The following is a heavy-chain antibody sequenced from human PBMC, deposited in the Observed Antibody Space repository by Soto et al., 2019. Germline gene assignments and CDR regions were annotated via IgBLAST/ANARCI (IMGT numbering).Heavy chain of an antibody. D-gene: IGHD6-19*01. CDR1: GGSVSSGSYY. V-gene: IGHV4-61*01. Sequence: QVQLQESGPGLVKPSETLSLTCTVSGGSVSSGSYYWSWIRQPPGKGLEWIGYIYYSRSTNFNPSLKSRVTLSVDTSKNQFSLKLSSVTAADTAVYYCATSLSTAGSGWYFDYWGQGTLVTVSS. CDR3: ATSLSTAGSGWYFDY. J-gene: IGHJ4*02. CDR2: IYYSRST.